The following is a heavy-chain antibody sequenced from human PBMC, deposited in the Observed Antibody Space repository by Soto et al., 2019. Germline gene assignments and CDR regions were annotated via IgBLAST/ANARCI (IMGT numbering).Heavy chain of an antibody. V-gene: IGHV1-18*01. CDR2: ISAYNGNT. Sequence: ASVKVSCKASGYTFTSYGISWVQQAPEKGLEWMGWISAYNGNTNYAQKLQGRVTMTTDTSTSTAYMELRSLRSDDTAVYYCARAPPLYYYDSSGCDYWGQGTLVTVSS. CDR1: GYTFTSYG. CDR3: ARAPPLYYYDSSGCDY. D-gene: IGHD3-22*01. J-gene: IGHJ4*02.